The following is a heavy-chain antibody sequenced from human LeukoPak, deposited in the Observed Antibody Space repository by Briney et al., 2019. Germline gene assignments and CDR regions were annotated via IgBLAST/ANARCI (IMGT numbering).Heavy chain of an antibody. CDR3: ARLQHPDGYYSNFDY. Sequence: KDGESLKISCKGSGYSFTSYWIGWVRQMPGKGLEWMGIIYPGDSDTRYSPSFQGQVTISADKSISTAYLQWSSLKASDTAMYYCARLQHPDGYYSNFDYWGQGTLVTVSS. CDR1: GYSFTSYW. CDR2: IYPGDSDT. V-gene: IGHV5-51*01. D-gene: IGHD3-22*01. J-gene: IGHJ4*02.